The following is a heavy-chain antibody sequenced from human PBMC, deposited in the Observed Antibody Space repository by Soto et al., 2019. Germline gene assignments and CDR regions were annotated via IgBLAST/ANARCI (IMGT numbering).Heavy chain of an antibody. CDR2: IKQDGSDK. V-gene: IGHV3-7*04. J-gene: IGHJ5*02. Sequence: GGSLRLSCVASGLTFSNYWMGWVRQAPGKGLEWVADIKQDGSDKYYGDSVKGRFTISRDNAENSLYLRMNSLRAEDTALYYCARGGTYSSSSLASWGQGTLVTVSS. D-gene: IGHD6-6*01. CDR1: GLTFSNYW. CDR3: ARGGTYSSSSLAS.